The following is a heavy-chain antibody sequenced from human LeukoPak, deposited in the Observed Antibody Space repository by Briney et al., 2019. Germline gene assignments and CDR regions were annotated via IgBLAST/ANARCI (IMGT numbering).Heavy chain of an antibody. J-gene: IGHJ3*02. V-gene: IGHV4-31*03. CDR1: GGSISSGGYY. CDR2: IYYSGSA. CDR3: ASDYYDSSGYSSRAFDI. D-gene: IGHD3-22*01. Sequence: PSETLSLTCTVSGGSISSGGYYWSWVRQHPGKGLEWIGYIYYSGSAYYNPSLKSRVTISVDTSKNQFSLKLSSVTAADTAVCYCASDYYDSSGYSSRAFDIWGQGTMVTVSS.